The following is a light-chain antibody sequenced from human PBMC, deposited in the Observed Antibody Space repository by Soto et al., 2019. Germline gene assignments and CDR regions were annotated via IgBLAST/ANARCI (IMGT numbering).Light chain of an antibody. CDR3: QQNNRYPWT. Sequence: DTQMTQSPSSLSASLGDRVTITCRASQSISSYLNWYQQKPGKAPNLLIYKASNLERGVPSRFSGSGSGTEFTLTISSLQPDDLATYYCQQNNRYPWTFGQGTKVDIK. CDR2: KAS. J-gene: IGKJ1*01. V-gene: IGKV1-5*03. CDR1: QSISSY.